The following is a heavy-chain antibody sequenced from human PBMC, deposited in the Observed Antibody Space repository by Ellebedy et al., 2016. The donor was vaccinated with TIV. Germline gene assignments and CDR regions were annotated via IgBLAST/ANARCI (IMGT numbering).Heavy chain of an antibody. CDR3: ARDRQWLIFDY. D-gene: IGHD6-19*01. CDR1: GFSFSNYV. J-gene: IGHJ4*02. Sequence: GESLKISCAASGFSFSNYVMHWVRQTPGKGLEWVAVISYDGSNKYYTESVKGRFTISRDDSKNTLYLQMNSLRPEDTAMYFCARDRQWLIFDYWGQGALVTVSS. CDR2: ISYDGSNK. V-gene: IGHV3-30-3*01.